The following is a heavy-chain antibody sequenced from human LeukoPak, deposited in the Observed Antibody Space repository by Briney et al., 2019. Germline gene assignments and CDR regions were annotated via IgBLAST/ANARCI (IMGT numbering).Heavy chain of an antibody. V-gene: IGHV1-69*04. Sequence: SVKVSCKASGGTFSSYAISWVRQAPGQGLEWMGRIIPILGIANYAQKFQGRVTITADKSTSTAYMELTSLRAEDTAVYYCARDYYDSSGYFTLIDYWGQGTLVTVSS. D-gene: IGHD3-22*01. CDR1: GGTFSSYA. CDR3: ARDYYDSSGYFTLIDY. J-gene: IGHJ4*02. CDR2: IIPILGIA.